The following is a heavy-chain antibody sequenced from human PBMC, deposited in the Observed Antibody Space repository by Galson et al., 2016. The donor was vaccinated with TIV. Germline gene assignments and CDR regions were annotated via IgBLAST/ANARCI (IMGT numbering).Heavy chain of an antibody. V-gene: IGHV1-2*02. CDR1: GYTFTASY. CDR3: ARGWGSGSHHYFDY. CDR2: INPRSGDT. J-gene: IGHJ4*02. D-gene: IGHD3-10*01. Sequence: VKVSCQASGYTFTASYLHWVRQAPGQGLEWLGWINPRSGDTKYKDNLQGRVTLTRDTSITTAYMELSGLRFDDTAVYYCARGWGSGSHHYFDYWGQGNLVTVSS.